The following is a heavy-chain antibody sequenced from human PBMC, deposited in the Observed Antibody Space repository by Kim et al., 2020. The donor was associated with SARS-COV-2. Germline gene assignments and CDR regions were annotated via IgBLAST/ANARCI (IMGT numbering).Heavy chain of an antibody. CDR1: GGSISSSSYY. CDR3: ARQGATMVRGAAHFDY. J-gene: IGHJ4*02. CDR2: IYYSGST. V-gene: IGHV4-39*01. D-gene: IGHD3-10*01. Sequence: SETLSLTCTVSGGSISSSSYYWGWIRQPPGKGLEWIGSIYYSGSTYYNPSLKSRVTISVDTSKNQFSLKLSSVTAADTAVYYCARQGATMVRGAAHFDYWGQGTLVTVSS.